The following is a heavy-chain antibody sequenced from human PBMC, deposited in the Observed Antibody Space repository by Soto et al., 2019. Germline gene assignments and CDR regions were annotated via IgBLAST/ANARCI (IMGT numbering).Heavy chain of an antibody. D-gene: IGHD2-21*02. Sequence: PGGSLRLSCTASVFTFSKAYMNLVRQAPGKGLEWVGQINSKTDADKADLAAPVKGRFNLSRDDSKNTVYLQMNGLEIEDTAMYYCVPRFPEVATARFDYWGQGTLATVSS. CDR1: VFTFSKAY. CDR2: INSKTDADKA. CDR3: VPRFPEVATARFDY. J-gene: IGHJ4*02. V-gene: IGHV3-15*01.